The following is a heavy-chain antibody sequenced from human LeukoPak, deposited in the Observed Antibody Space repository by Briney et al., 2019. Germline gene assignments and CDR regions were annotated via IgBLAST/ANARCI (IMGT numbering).Heavy chain of an antibody. D-gene: IGHD3-22*01. CDR2: IYYSGST. V-gene: IGHV4-59*08. CDR3: ARGDSSGYYFRFDY. Sequence: SETLSLTCAVYGGSISSYYWSWIRQPPGKGLEWIGYIYYSGSTNYNPSLKSRVTISVDTSKNQFSLKLSSVTAADTAVYYCARGDSSGYYFRFDYWGQGTLVTVSS. CDR1: GGSISSYY. J-gene: IGHJ4*02.